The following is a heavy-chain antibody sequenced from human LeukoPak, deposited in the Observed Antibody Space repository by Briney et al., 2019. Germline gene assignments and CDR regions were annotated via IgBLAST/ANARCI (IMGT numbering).Heavy chain of an antibody. CDR2: IYYSGST. J-gene: IGHJ3*02. Sequence: SETLSLTCTVSGGSITTNTDYWGWVRQPPGKGLEWIGSIYYSGSTYYSPSPKSRVTISVDTSKNQFSLKLTSVTAADTAVYYCARHPRYCSSNSCYGPDAFDIWGQGTMVTVSS. CDR1: GGSITTNTDY. CDR3: ARHPRYCSSNSCYGPDAFDI. V-gene: IGHV4-39*01. D-gene: IGHD2-2*01.